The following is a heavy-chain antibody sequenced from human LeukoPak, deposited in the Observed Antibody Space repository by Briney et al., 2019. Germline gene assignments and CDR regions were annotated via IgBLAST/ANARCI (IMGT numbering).Heavy chain of an antibody. V-gene: IGHV4-59*01. CDR1: GGSISSYY. J-gene: IGHJ4*02. CDR2: IYYSGST. Sequence: SETLSLTCTVSGGSISSYYWSWIRQPPGKGLEWIGYIYYSGSTNYNPSLKGRVTISVDTSKNQFSLKLSSVTAADTAVYYCARDRRVGATPYYFDYWGQGTLVTVSS. CDR3: ARDRRVGATPYYFDY. D-gene: IGHD1-26*01.